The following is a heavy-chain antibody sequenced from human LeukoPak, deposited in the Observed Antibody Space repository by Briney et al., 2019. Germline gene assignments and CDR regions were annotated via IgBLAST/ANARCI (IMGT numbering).Heavy chain of an antibody. Sequence: GASLRLSCAASGLTFSGSAMSWVRQAPGQGLEWVAAISHDGVNANYADSGKGRFTISRDNSKNTVSLEMSSLTAADTGVYYCAKDGAQDSSGPEFDPRGQGALVTVSP. D-gene: IGHD6-19*01. V-gene: IGHV3-23*01. J-gene: IGHJ5*02. CDR3: AKDGAQDSSGPEFDP. CDR1: GLTFSGSA. CDR2: ISHDGVNA.